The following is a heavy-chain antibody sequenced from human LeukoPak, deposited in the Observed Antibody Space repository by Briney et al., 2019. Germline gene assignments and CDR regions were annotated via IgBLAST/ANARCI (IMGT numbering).Heavy chain of an antibody. Sequence: SETLSLTCAVYGGSFSGYYWSWIRQPPGKGLEWIGEINHSESTNYNPSLKSRVTVSIDTSKNQFSLKLSSVTAADTAVYYCARGGPSSGWYRLFDYWGQGTLVTVSS. V-gene: IGHV4-34*01. CDR3: ARGGPSSGWYRLFDY. D-gene: IGHD6-19*01. CDR2: INHSEST. CDR1: GGSFSGYY. J-gene: IGHJ4*02.